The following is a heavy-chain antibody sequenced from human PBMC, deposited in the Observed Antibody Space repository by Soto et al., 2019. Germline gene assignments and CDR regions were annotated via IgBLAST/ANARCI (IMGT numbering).Heavy chain of an antibody. D-gene: IGHD2-8*01. Sequence: EVQLVESGGGLVQPGGSLKLSGEASGFPLSSSDSNGVRQATGKVLEWVSAIGTAGDTYYPGSVKGRFTISRENAKNSLYLQMNSLRAGDTAVYYCARDGVYGSLSYWGQGTLVTVSS. CDR3: ARDGVYGSLSY. CDR1: GFPLSSSD. J-gene: IGHJ4*02. CDR2: IGTAGDT. V-gene: IGHV3-13*01.